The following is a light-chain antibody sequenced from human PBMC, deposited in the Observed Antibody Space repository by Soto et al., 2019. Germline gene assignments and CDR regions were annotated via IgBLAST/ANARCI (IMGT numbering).Light chain of an antibody. V-gene: IGKV3-15*01. CDR2: GAS. J-gene: IGKJ1*01. CDR3: QQYNSWPRT. Sequence: EIVMTQSPATLSVSPGERATLSCRASQSVNSNLAWYQQKPGQAPRLLIYGASSSAPGIPARFSGSGSGTEFTDDNPSLQSEDFAVYYCQQYNSWPRTFGQGTKVEIK. CDR1: QSVNSN.